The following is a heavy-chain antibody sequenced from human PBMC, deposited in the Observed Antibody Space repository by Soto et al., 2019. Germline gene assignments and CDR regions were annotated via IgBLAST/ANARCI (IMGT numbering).Heavy chain of an antibody. V-gene: IGHV3-74*01. CDR1: GSTFSSYW. D-gene: IGHD2-15*01. Sequence: GGSLRLSWAASGSTFSSYWMHWVRQAPGKGLVWVSRINSDGSSTSYADSVKGRFTISRDNAKNTLYLQMNSLRAEDTAVYYCVRTSLVVAAATREDYRGQGTPVTVSS. CDR2: INSDGSST. J-gene: IGHJ4*02. CDR3: VRTSLVVAAATREDY.